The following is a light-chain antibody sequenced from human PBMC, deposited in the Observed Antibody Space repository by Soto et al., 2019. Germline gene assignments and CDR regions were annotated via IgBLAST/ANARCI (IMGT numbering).Light chain of an antibody. CDR1: QSVNGNY. Sequence: ETVLTQSPATLSLSPGERATLSCRASQSVNGNYLAWYQQKPGQAPRLLIYGTSSRATGIPDRFSGSGSGTDFTLTISRLEPEDFAVYYCQQCGSLPGTFGQGTKV. CDR2: GTS. V-gene: IGKV3-20*01. J-gene: IGKJ1*01. CDR3: QQCGSLPGT.